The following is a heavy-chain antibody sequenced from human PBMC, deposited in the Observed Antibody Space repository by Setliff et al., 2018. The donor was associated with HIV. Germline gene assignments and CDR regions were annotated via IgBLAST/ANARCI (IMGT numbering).Heavy chain of an antibody. V-gene: IGHV1-46*01. CDR1: GYTFTSYP. J-gene: IGHJ4*01. CDR2: INTSGGSA. CDR3: ARNQGDARGWYAGDY. Sequence: GASVKVSCKASGYTFTSYPMHWVRQAPGQGLEWMGVINTSGGSAGYAEKFRGRVTMTRDTSTNTVYMDLLNLRSEDTAVYYCARNQGDARGWYAGDYWGHGTLVTVSS. D-gene: IGHD6-19*01.